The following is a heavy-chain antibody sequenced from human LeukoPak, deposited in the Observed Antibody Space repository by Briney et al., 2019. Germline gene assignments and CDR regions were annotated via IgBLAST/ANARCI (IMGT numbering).Heavy chain of an antibody. CDR1: GGSISSGGYY. Sequence: PSETLSLTCTVSGGSISSGGYYWSWIRQHPGKGLEWIGYIYYSGSTYYNPSLKSRVTISVGTSKNQFSLKLSSVTAADTAVYYCARVSSIVGATDFDYWGQGTLVTVSS. CDR2: IYYSGST. V-gene: IGHV4-31*03. CDR3: ARVSSIVGATDFDY. D-gene: IGHD1-26*01. J-gene: IGHJ4*02.